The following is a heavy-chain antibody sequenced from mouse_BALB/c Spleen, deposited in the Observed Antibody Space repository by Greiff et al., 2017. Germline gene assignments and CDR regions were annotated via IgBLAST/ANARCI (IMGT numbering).Heavy chain of an antibody. Sequence: VQLQQSGPELVKPGASVKISCKASGYAFSSSWMNWVKQRPGQGLEWIGRIYPGDGDTNYNGKFKGKATLTADKSSSTAYMQLSSLTSVDSAVYFCARSGPSSGYVVYAMDYWGQGTSVTVSS. D-gene: IGHD3-1*01. J-gene: IGHJ4*01. CDR2: IYPGDGDT. CDR3: ARSGPSSGYVVYAMDY. CDR1: GYAFSSSW. V-gene: IGHV1-82*01.